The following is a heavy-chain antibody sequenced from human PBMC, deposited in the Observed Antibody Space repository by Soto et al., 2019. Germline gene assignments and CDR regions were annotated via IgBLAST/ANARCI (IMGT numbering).Heavy chain of an antibody. CDR2: IWYDGSNK. CDR3: ARKVRSTAAGNNYFDY. CDR1: GFTFSSYG. D-gene: IGHD6-13*01. V-gene: IGHV3-33*01. Sequence: QVQLVESGGGVVQPGRSLRLSCAASGFTFSSYGMHWVRQAPGKGLEWVAVIWYDGSNKYYADSVKGRFTISRDNSKNTLYLQMNSLRAEDTAVYYCARKVRSTAAGNNYFDYWGQGTLVTVSS. J-gene: IGHJ4*02.